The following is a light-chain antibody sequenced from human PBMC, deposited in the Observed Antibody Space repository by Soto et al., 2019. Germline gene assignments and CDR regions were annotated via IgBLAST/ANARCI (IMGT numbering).Light chain of an antibody. CDR3: HQYDSSPLT. J-gene: IGKJ4*01. V-gene: IGKV3-20*01. CDR2: GAS. CDR1: QSVSSSY. Sequence: EIVLTQSPGTLSLSPGERATLSCRASQSVSSSYLAWYQQKPGQAPRLLIYGASSRATSIPDRFSGSGSGTDLTLTISRLEPEDFAVYYCHQYDSSPLTFGGGTKVEIK.